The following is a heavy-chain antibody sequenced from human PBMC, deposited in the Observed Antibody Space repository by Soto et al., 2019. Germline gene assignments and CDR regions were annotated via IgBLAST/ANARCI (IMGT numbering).Heavy chain of an antibody. CDR1: GFTFSDYY. D-gene: IGHD3-3*01. J-gene: IGHJ4*02. V-gene: IGHV3-11*06. CDR2: ISSSSSYT. CDR3: ARDRVETYYDFWSGYGSQYYFDY. Sequence: PGGSLRLSCAASGFTFSDYYMSWIRQAPGKGLEWVSYISSSSSYTNYADSVKGRFTISRDNAKNSLYLQINSLRAEDTAVYYCARDRVETYYDFWSGYGSQYYFDYWGQGTLVTVSS.